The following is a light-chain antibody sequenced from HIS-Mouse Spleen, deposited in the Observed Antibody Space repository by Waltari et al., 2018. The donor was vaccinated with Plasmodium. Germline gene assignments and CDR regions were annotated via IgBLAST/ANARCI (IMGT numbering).Light chain of an antibody. V-gene: IGKV1-5*03. CDR2: KAS. J-gene: IGKJ2*01. Sequence: DIQMTQSPSTLSASVGDRVTITCRASQSISSWLAWYQQKPGKAPKLLIYKASSLESGVPTRVSGQGSGTKFPLTIRSLQAEDFATYYCQQYNSYYTFGQGTKLEIK. CDR3: QQYNSYYT. CDR1: QSISSW.